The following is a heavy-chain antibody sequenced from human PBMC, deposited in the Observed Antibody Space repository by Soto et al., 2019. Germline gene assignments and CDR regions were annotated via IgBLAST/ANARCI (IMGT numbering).Heavy chain of an antibody. V-gene: IGHV4-59*01. D-gene: IGHD3-22*01. Sequence: TLSLYCAITFTAIPIFYWRCVGQAPGKGLELIAYIFYSGTANYNASLESRITISVDTSKNQFSLKLSSVTAAYTAVYYCARVASNYYDSGGFNDAFDIWGQGTMVT. J-gene: IGHJ3*02. CDR1: FTAIPIFY. CDR3: ARVASNYYDSGGFNDAFDI. CDR2: IFYSGTA.